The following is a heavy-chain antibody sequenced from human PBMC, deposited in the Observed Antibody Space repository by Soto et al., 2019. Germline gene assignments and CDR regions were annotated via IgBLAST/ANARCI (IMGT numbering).Heavy chain of an antibody. CDR3: ARVKLRFLEWSPDY. CDR1: GGSFSGYY. V-gene: IGHV4-34*01. J-gene: IGHJ4*02. CDR2: INHSGST. D-gene: IGHD3-3*01. Sequence: SETLSLTCAVYGGSFSGYYWSWIRQPPGKGLEWIGEINHSGSTNYNPSLKSRVTISVDTSKNQFSLKLSSVTAADTVVYHCARVKLRFLEWSPDYWGQGTLVTVSS.